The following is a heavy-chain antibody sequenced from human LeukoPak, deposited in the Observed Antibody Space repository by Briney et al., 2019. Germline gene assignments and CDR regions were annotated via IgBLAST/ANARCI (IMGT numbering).Heavy chain of an antibody. CDR1: GYTFTTYY. Sequence: ASVKVSCKASGYTFTTYYMHWVRQAPGQGPEWMGIINPSGGTTSYAQKFQGRVTMTTDTSTSTAYMELRSLRSDDTAVYYCARDLSAKVNYWGQGTLVTVSS. CDR3: ARDLSAKVNY. CDR2: INPSGGTT. J-gene: IGHJ4*02. D-gene: IGHD6-25*01. V-gene: IGHV1-46*01.